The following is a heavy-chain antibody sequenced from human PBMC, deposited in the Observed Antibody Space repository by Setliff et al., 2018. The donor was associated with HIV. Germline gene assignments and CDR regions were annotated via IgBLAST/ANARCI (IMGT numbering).Heavy chain of an antibody. V-gene: IGHV1-3*01. CDR3: ARCGHYDSSGYYCSYYYFYMDV. D-gene: IGHD3-22*01. J-gene: IGHJ6*03. CDR2: INAGNGNT. CDR1: GYTFTSYA. Sequence: ASVKVSCKASGYTFTSYAMHWVRQAPGQRLEWMGWINAGNGNTKYSQKFQGRVTFTRDTSATTAYMELSSLRSEDTAVYFCARCGHYDSSGYYCSYYYFYMDVWGKGTTVTVSS.